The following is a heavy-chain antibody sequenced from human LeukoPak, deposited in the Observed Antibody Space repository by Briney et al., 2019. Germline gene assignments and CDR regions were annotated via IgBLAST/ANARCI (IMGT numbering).Heavy chain of an antibody. CDR1: GYSISSGYY. CDR3: ARVSPGIAVAGTDY. V-gene: IGHV4-38-2*02. CDR2: IYHSGST. D-gene: IGHD6-19*01. J-gene: IGHJ4*02. Sequence: SETLSLTCTVSGYSISSGYYWGWIRQPPGKGLEWIGSIYHSGSTYYNPSLKSRVTISVDTSKNQFSLKLSSVTAADTAVYYCARVSPGIAVAGTDYWGQGTLVTVSS.